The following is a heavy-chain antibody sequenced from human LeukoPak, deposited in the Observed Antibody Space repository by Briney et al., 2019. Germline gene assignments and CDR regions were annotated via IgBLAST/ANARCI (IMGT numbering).Heavy chain of an antibody. V-gene: IGHV4-59*01. CDR2: IYYSGST. D-gene: IGHD4-11*01. CDR1: GGSISSYY. J-gene: IGHJ6*04. Sequence: SETLSLTCTVSGGSISSYYWSWIRPPPGKGLEWIGYIYYSGSTNYNPSLKSRVTISVDTSKNQFSLKLSSVTAADTAVYYCARQALTTSYYYAMDVWGKGTTVTVSS. CDR3: ARQALTTSYYYAMDV.